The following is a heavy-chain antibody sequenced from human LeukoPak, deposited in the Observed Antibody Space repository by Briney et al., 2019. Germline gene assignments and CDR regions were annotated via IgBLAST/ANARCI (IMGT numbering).Heavy chain of an antibody. D-gene: IGHD1-1*01. Sequence: PSETLSLTCTVSGASISNYYWSWIRQPAGKGLEWIGYIYYTGNTNYNPSLKSRVTISVDTSKNQFSLKLSSVTAADTAVYYCARDRLQLQSWGQGTLVTVSS. V-gene: IGHV4-59*01. CDR1: GASISNYY. J-gene: IGHJ5*02. CDR2: IYYTGNT. CDR3: ARDRLQLQS.